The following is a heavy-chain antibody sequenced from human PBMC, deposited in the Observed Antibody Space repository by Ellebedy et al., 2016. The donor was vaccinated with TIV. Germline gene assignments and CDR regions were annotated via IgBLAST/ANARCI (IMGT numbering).Heavy chain of an antibody. V-gene: IGHV4-59*01. D-gene: IGHD2-15*01. J-gene: IGHJ3*02. CDR1: GGSISSYY. CDR3: ASNLVVVAATGAFDI. CDR2: IYYSGST. Sequence: SETLSLTCTVSGGSISSYYWSWIRQPPGKGLEWIGYIYYSGSTNYNPSLKSRVTISVDTSKNQFSLKLSSVTAADTAVYYCASNLVVVAATGAFDIWGQGTMVTVSS.